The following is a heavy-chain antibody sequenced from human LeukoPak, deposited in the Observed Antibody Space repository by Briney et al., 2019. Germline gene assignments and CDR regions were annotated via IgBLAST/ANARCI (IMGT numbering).Heavy chain of an antibody. CDR1: GYTFTDYY. D-gene: IGHD3-16*01. J-gene: IGHJ6*04. CDR2: INPNSGGT. Sequence: ASVKVSCKASGYTFTDYYIHWVRQAPGQGLEWMGWINPNSGGTNYAQKFQGRVTMTRDTSISTAYMELRSLRSDDTAVYYCARDLPTLTYYYDTDVWGKGTTVTVSS. CDR3: ARDLPTLTYYYDTDV. V-gene: IGHV1-2*02.